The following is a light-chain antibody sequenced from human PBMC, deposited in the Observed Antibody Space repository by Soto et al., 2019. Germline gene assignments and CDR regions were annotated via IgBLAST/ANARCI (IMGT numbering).Light chain of an antibody. Sequence: DIQMTQSPSTLSASVGDRVTLTCRASQSISNSLAWYQQKPGKAPKLLIYEASSLKSGVPSGFSGSGSGTEYTLTISSLQPDDFATYYCQQYNGYWTFGQGTKVEIK. CDR1: QSISNS. J-gene: IGKJ1*01. CDR3: QQYNGYWT. V-gene: IGKV1-5*03. CDR2: EAS.